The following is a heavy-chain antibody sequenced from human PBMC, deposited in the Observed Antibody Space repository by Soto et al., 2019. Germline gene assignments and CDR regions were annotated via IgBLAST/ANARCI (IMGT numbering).Heavy chain of an antibody. Sequence: PSETLSLTCTVSGGSISSGGYYWSWIRQHPGKGLEWIGYIYYSGSTYYNPSLKSRVTISVDTSKNQFSLKLSSVTAADTAVYYCARGPGRYYDSSGYYQYYYYYYSMDVWGQGTTVTVSS. V-gene: IGHV4-31*03. J-gene: IGHJ6*02. CDR1: GGSISSGGYY. CDR2: IYYSGST. D-gene: IGHD3-22*01. CDR3: ARGPGRYYDSSGYYQYYYYYYSMDV.